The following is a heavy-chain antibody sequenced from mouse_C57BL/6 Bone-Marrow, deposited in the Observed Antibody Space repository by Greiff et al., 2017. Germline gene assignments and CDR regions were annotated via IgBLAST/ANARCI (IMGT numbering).Heavy chain of an antibody. CDR2: IDPEDGDT. CDR3: TRSLISYGTNN. V-gene: IGHV14-2*01. J-gene: IGHJ2*01. D-gene: IGHD1-1*01. Sequence: VQLQQSGAELVKPGASVTLSCTASGFNIKDYYIHWVKQRTEQGLEWIGRIDPEDGDTKYAPKFQDKASITADTSSNTAYLQLSSLTSEDTAVYYCTRSLISYGTNNWGQGATRTVSS. CDR1: GFNIKDYY.